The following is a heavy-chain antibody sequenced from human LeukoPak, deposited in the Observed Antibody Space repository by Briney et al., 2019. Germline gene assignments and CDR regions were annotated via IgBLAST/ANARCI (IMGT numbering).Heavy chain of an antibody. CDR3: AGEYYYGSGNLAS. D-gene: IGHD3-10*01. CDR1: GYTFTSYG. CDR2: ISAYNGNT. V-gene: IGHV1-18*01. Sequence: ASGKLSCKASGYTFTSYGISWVRQAPGQGLEWMGLISAYNGNTNYAQKLQGRVTMTTDTSTSTDYMELRSLRSDDTGVYYCAGEYYYGSGNLASWGQGTLVTVSS. J-gene: IGHJ5*02.